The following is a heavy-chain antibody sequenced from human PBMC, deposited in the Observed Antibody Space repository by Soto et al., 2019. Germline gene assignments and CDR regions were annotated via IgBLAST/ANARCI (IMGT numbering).Heavy chain of an antibody. V-gene: IGHV4-59*08. CDR2: IYYSGST. CDR3: SSQSVGPYGSGSYSDY. D-gene: IGHD3-10*01. CDR1: GGSISSYY. J-gene: IGHJ4*02. Sequence: QEQLQESGPGLVKPSETLSLTCTVPGGSISSYYWSWIRQPPGKGLEWIGYIYYSGSTNYNPCLKRRVTISAATSKDRFRLKRSSVTAADTAVYYYSSQSVGPYGSGSYSDYWGPGTLVTVPP.